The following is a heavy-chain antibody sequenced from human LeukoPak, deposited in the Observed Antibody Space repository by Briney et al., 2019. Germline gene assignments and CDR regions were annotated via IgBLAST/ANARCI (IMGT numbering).Heavy chain of an antibody. CDR3: ARQQQFCSGGNCYSLNAFDL. D-gene: IGHD2-15*01. Sequence: GESLKISCKGSGYNFITYWIGWVRQMPGKGPEWMGIIYPGDSDTRYSPSFQGQVTISADKSISTAYLQWSSLKASDTAMYYCARQQQFCSGGNCYSLNAFDLWGQGTVVTVSS. CDR2: IYPGDSDT. J-gene: IGHJ3*01. CDR1: GYNFITYW. V-gene: IGHV5-51*01.